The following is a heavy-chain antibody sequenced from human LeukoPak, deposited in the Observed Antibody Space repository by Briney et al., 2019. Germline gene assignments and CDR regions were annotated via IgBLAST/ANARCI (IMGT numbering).Heavy chain of an antibody. CDR1: GGSFSGYY. CDR3: ARGSRGTYYDFWSGYDVSHHYFDY. J-gene: IGHJ4*02. V-gene: IGHV4-34*01. D-gene: IGHD3-3*01. Sequence: PSETLSLTCAVYGGSFSGYYWSWIRQPPGKGLEWIGEINHSGSTNYNPSLKSRVTISVATSKNQFSLKLSSVTAADTAVYYCARGSRGTYYDFWSGYDVSHHYFDYWGQGTLVTVSS. CDR2: INHSGST.